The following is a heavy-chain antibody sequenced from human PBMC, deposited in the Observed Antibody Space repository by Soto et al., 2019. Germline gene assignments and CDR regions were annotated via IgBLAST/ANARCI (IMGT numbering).Heavy chain of an antibody. CDR3: ARGGRGGFDF. V-gene: IGHV3-74*01. D-gene: IGHD3-16*01. CDR2: IKNDGSST. CDR1: GFTFTSYW. Sequence: EVQLVESGGGLVPPGGSLRLSRAASGFTFTSYWMHWVRQAPGKGLLWVSRIKNDGSSTNYADSVKGRFTIYRDNARNTVYLQVNSLSAEDTAVYYCARGGRGGFDFWGQGALVAASS. J-gene: IGHJ4*02.